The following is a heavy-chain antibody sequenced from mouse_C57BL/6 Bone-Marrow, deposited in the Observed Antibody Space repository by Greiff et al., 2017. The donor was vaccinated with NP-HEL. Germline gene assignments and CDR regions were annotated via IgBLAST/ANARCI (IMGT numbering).Heavy chain of an antibody. D-gene: IGHD2-3*01. Sequence: EVKLVESGGGLVQPKGSLKLSCAASGFSFNTYAMNWVRQAPGKGLEWVARIRSKSNNYATYYADSLKDRITISRADSESMLYLQMNNLKTEDTAMYYCVRQGYDGYYLDYWGQGTTLTVSS. CDR1: GFSFNTYA. CDR2: IRSKSNNYAT. J-gene: IGHJ2*01. V-gene: IGHV10-1*01. CDR3: VRQGYDGYYLDY.